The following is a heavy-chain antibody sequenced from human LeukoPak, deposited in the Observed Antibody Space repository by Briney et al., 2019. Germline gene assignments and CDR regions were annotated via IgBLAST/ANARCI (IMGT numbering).Heavy chain of an antibody. CDR1: GFTFSNYE. CDR3: ARDLRVRGSYYGMDV. Sequence: PGGSLRLSCVASGFTFSNYEMNWVRQAPGKGLEWASYISGHSSSIYYADSVKGRFTFSRDNANNSLYLQMNSLRAEDTAVYYCARDLRVRGSYYGMDVWGQGTTVTVSS. D-gene: IGHD3-10*01. CDR2: ISGHSSSI. V-gene: IGHV3-48*03. J-gene: IGHJ6*02.